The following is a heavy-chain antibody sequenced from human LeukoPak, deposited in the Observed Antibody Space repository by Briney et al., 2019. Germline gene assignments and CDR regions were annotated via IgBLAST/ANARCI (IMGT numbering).Heavy chain of an antibody. CDR3: ARDPEEMATTNYFDY. CDR1: GFTFSSYG. CDR2: IWYGGSNK. V-gene: IGHV3-33*01. D-gene: IGHD5-24*01. Sequence: PGGSLRLSCAASGFTFSSYGMHWVRQAPGKGLEWVAVIWYGGSNKYYADSVKGRFTISRGNSKNTLYLQMNSLRAEDTAVYYCARDPEEMATTNYFDYWGQGTLVTVSS. J-gene: IGHJ4*02.